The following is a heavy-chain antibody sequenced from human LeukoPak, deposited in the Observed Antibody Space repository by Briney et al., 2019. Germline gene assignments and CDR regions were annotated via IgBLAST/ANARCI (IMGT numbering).Heavy chain of an antibody. J-gene: IGHJ4*02. CDR3: ATDGIEVAGSFDS. Sequence: ASVKVSCKASGYTFTSYGISWVRQAPGQGLEWMGWINTFNGNTNYARKLQGRVTMTTDTSTSTAYMELRSLRSDDTAVFYCATDGIEVAGSFDSWGQGTLVTVSP. D-gene: IGHD6-19*01. CDR2: INTFNGNT. V-gene: IGHV1-18*01. CDR1: GYTFTSYG.